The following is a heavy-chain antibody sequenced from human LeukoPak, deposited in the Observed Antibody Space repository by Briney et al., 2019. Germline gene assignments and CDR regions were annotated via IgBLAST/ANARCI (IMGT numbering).Heavy chain of an antibody. D-gene: IGHD2-15*01. J-gene: IGHJ3*02. CDR3: AREVWCSGDTCYRYAFDI. Sequence: ASVRVSCKASGHPFSDYGIIWVRQAPGQGLEWMAYVSPYNGKTEYAQKIQGRVTVATDTSTSTAYMELRNLRSDDTALYYCAREVWCSGDTCYRYAFDIWGQGTMVTVSS. CDR2: VSPYNGKT. V-gene: IGHV1-18*01. CDR1: GHPFSDYG.